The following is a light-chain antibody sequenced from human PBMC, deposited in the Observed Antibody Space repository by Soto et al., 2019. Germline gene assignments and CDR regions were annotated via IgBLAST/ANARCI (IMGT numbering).Light chain of an antibody. V-gene: IGKV3-15*01. CDR2: GAS. J-gene: IGKJ4*01. CDR3: QQYSDWPLT. Sequence: EIVMTQSPATLSVSGGERATLSCRASQTLYNNLAWYQQKPGQAPRLLIYGASARATDIPARFSGSGSGTEFTLTISGLQSEDFAIYYCQQYSDWPLTFGGGTKVEIK. CDR1: QTLYNN.